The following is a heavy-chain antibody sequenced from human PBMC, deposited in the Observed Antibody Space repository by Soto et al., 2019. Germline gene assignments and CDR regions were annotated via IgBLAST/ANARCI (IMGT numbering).Heavy chain of an antibody. CDR1: GGSISSSNW. J-gene: IGHJ5*02. Sequence: QVQLQESGPGLVKPSGTLSLTCAVSGGSISSSNWWSWVRQPPGKGLEWIGEMYHSGSTNHNPSQKSRVTISVDKSKIPCTLKLSSVTAADTAVYYWARAHCSGGSCYSVQHWFDPWGKGTLVTVSS. CDR3: ARAHCSGGSCYSVQHWFDP. D-gene: IGHD2-15*01. CDR2: MYHSGST. V-gene: IGHV4-4*02.